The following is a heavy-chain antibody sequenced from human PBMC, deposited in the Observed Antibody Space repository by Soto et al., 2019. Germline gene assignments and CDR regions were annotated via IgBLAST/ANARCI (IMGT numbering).Heavy chain of an antibody. V-gene: IGHV3-30*04. D-gene: IGHD4-17*01. CDR2: TSYDGRNS. Sequence: GGSLRLSCVASGITFRSYEMHWVRQAPGKGLEWVAITSYDGRNSYYADSVKGRFTISRDNSKNTLDLQMDRLTVGDTALYYCVRRSTVSYHGMDVWGQGTTVTVSS. CDR1: GITFRSYE. J-gene: IGHJ6*02. CDR3: VRRSTVSYHGMDV.